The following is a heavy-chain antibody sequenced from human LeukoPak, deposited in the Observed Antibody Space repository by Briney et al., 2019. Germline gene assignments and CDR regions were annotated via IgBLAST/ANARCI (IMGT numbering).Heavy chain of an antibody. CDR3: ARDEGITGRYDY. J-gene: IGHJ4*02. V-gene: IGHV1-2*02. Sequence: ASVRVSCKALGYNFIDYYIHWVRHAPGQGLEWLGWINPNRGVAKYAQKFQGSVSMTRDTSIRTAYMDLTRLRYDDTAVYYCARDEGITGRYDYWGQGSLVTVSS. CDR2: INPNRGVA. D-gene: IGHD1-20*01. CDR1: GYNFIDYY.